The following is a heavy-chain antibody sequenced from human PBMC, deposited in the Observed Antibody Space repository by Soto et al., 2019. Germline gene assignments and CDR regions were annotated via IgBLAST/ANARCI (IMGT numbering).Heavy chain of an antibody. CDR2: ISIYNAAT. CDR1: GYTLTSYA. Sequence: VQLVQSGAEVKKPGASVKVSCKSSGYTLTSYAIGWVRQAPGQGLEWMGWISIYNAATYYAQKFQGRVTMTTDTSTGTAYMELRSLKSDDTAVYYCAREATGLYSSAFSWYFDYWGQGTLVTVSS. V-gene: IGHV1-18*01. CDR3: AREATGLYSSAFSWYFDY. J-gene: IGHJ4*02. D-gene: IGHD6-19*01.